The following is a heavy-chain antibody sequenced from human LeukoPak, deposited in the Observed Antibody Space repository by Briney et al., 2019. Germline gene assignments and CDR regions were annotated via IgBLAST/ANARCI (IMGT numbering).Heavy chain of an antibody. CDR1: GFTFSDYW. Sequence: PGGSLRLSCAASGFTFSDYWMSWVRQAPGKGLEWVSSISSIISYIYYADSVKGRFTISRDNAKNSLYLQMNSLRAEDTAVYYCARADSDYGDWPYGMDVWGQGTTVTVSS. J-gene: IGHJ6*02. D-gene: IGHD4-17*01. CDR3: ARADSDYGDWPYGMDV. CDR2: ISSIISYI. V-gene: IGHV3-21*01.